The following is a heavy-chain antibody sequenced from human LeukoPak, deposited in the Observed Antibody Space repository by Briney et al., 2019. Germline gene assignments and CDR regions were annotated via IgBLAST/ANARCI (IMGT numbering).Heavy chain of an antibody. J-gene: IGHJ4*02. CDR3: ARRAGAYSHPYDY. CDR1: GYTFTGCY. D-gene: IGHD4/OR15-4a*01. CDR2: INPNSGGT. Sequence: AASVKVSCKASGYTFTGCYMHWVRQAPGQGLEWMGWINPNSGGTNYAQKFQGRVTMTRDTSISTAYMELSRLRSDDTAVYYCARRAGAYSHPYDYWGQGTLVTVSS. V-gene: IGHV1-2*02.